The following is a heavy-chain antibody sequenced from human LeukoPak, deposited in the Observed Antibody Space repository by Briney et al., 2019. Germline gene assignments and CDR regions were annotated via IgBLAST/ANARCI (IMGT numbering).Heavy chain of an antibody. V-gene: IGHV3-23*01. CDR2: ISGSNDNT. Sequence: GRSLRPSCAASGFTFSSYAMSWVRQAPGKVLEWVSSISGSNDNTYYADSVKDRFTISRDNSKNTLSLQMNSLRAEDTAVYYCAKGRGTTVTSAANYWGQGTLVTVSS. CDR1: GFTFSSYA. D-gene: IGHD4-17*01. CDR3: AKGRGTTVTSAANY. J-gene: IGHJ4*02.